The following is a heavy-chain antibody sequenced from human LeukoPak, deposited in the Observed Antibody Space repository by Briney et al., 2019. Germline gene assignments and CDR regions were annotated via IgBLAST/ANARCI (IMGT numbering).Heavy chain of an antibody. CDR2: IYTSGST. V-gene: IGHV4-61*02. Sequence: SETLSLTCTVSGGSISSGGYYWSWVRQHPGKGLEWIGRIYTSGSTNYNPSLRSRVTISVDTSKNQFSLKLSSVTAADTAVYYCAREITVPYYYYYYMDVRGKGTTVTVSS. CDR3: AREITVPYYYYYYMDV. J-gene: IGHJ6*03. CDR1: GGSISSGGYY. D-gene: IGHD2/OR15-2a*01.